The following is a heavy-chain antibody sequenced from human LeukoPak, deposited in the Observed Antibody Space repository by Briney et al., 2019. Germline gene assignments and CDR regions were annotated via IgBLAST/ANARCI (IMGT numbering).Heavy chain of an antibody. CDR3: AKDPIVFNSGYYYLGAFNI. J-gene: IGHJ3*02. V-gene: IGHV3-23*01. CDR1: GFTFSSFA. CDR2: ISGSGGKT. D-gene: IGHD1-26*01. Sequence: GGSLRLSCAASGFTFSSFALNWVRQAPGKGPEWVSAISGSGGKTWYADSVKGRFTISRDDSKNTLYLQMNSLRAEDTAVYYCAKDPIVFNSGYYYLGAFNIWGQGTMVTVSS.